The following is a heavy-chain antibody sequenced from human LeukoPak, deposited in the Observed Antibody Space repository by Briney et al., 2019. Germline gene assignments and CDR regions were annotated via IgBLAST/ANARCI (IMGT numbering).Heavy chain of an antibody. J-gene: IGHJ4*02. Sequence: ASVKVSCKVSGYTHTELSMHWVRQAPGKGLEWMGGFDPEDGETIYAQKFQGRVTMTEDTSTDTAYMELSSLRPEDTAVYYCATDYRYSNSFDYWGQGTLVTVSS. D-gene: IGHD4-11*01. V-gene: IGHV1-24*01. CDR2: FDPEDGET. CDR3: ATDYRYSNSFDY. CDR1: GYTHTELS.